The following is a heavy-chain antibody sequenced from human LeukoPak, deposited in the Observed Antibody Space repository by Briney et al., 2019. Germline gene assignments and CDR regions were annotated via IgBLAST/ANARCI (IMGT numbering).Heavy chain of an antibody. V-gene: IGHV3-9*01. J-gene: IGHJ4*02. CDR3: AKALTIQLWLPEAFDY. D-gene: IGHD5-18*01. CDR1: GFTFDDYA. CDR2: ISWNSGSI. Sequence: GGSLRLSCAASGFTFDDYAMHWVRQAPGKGLEWVSGISWNSGSIGYADSVKGRFTISRDNAKNSLYLQMNSLRAEDTALYYCAKALTIQLWLPEAFDYWGQGTLVTVSS.